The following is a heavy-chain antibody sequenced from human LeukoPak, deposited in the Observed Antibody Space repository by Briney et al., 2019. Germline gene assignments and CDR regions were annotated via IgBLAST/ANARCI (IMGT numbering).Heavy chain of an antibody. V-gene: IGHV4-4*02. CDR3: AKGYCRGNSCYDDRGAFDY. J-gene: IGHJ4*02. D-gene: IGHD2-2*01. CDR2: IYHSGST. Sequence: SGTLSLTCAVSGGSISSSNWWSWVRQPPGKGLEWIGEIYHSGSTNYNPSLKSRVTISVDTSKNQFSLKLSSVTAADTAVYYCAKGYCRGNSCYDDRGAFDYWSQGTLVTVSS. CDR1: GGSISSSNW.